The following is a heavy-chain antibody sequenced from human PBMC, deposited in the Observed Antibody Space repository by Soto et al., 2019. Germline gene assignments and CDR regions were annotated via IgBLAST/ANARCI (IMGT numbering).Heavy chain of an antibody. CDR3: ATYRVVDIVATEYYFDY. CDR2: IYYSGST. Sequence: QVQLQESGPGLVKPSQTLSLTCTVSGGSISSGGYYWSWIRQHPGKGRGGIGYIYYSGSTYYNPSLQSRVTISVDTSKNQFSLKLSSVTAADTAVYYCATYRVVDIVATEYYFDYWGLGTLVTVSS. V-gene: IGHV4-31*03. D-gene: IGHD5-12*01. CDR1: GGSISSGGYY. J-gene: IGHJ4*02.